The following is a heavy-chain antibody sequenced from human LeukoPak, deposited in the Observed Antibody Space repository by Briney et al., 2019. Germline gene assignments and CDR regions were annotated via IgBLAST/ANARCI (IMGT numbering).Heavy chain of an antibody. D-gene: IGHD6-25*01. Sequence: GGSLRLSCAASGFTFSSYEMNWVRQAPGKGLEWVSYISSSGSTIYYADSVKGRFTISRDNAKNSLYLQMNSLRAEDTAVYYCARSISSGPFQYYYYVRDFGDKGPRATVSS. J-gene: IGHJ6*04. CDR3: ARSISSGPFQYYYYVRDF. CDR2: ISSSGSTI. CDR1: GFTFSSYE. V-gene: IGHV3-48*03.